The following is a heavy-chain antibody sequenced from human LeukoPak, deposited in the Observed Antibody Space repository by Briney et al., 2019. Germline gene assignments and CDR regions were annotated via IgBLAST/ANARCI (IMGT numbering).Heavy chain of an antibody. V-gene: IGHV4-59*01. CDR1: GGSISSYY. J-gene: IGHJ4*02. Sequence: AETLSLTCIVSGGSISSYYWSWIRQPPGKGLEWIGYIYYSGSTNYNPSLKSRVTISVDTSKNQFSLKLSSVTAADTAVYYCARVPGGYYLNHFEYWGQGTLVTVSS. CDR2: IYYSGST. CDR3: ARVPGGYYLNHFEY. D-gene: IGHD3-22*01.